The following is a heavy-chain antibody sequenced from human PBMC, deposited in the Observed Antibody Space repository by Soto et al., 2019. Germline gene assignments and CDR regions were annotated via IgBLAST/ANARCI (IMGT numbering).Heavy chain of an antibody. CDR3: TRVSSGWNFFDY. V-gene: IGHV3-73*01. CDR1: GFTFSDSP. J-gene: IGHJ4*02. D-gene: IGHD6-19*01. Sequence: GGSLRLSCAASGFTFSDSPMHWVRQASGRGLEWVGRIRSKANGYATAYAASVRGRFTISRDDSKNTAYLQMDSLETEDTAVYYCTRVSSGWNFFDYWGQGTLVTVSS. CDR2: IRSKANGYAT.